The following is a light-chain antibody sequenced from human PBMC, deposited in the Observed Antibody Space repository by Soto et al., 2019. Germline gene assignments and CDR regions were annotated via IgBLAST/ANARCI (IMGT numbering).Light chain of an antibody. CDR1: QSVSNN. CDR2: DAS. J-gene: IGKJ2*01. V-gene: IGKV3-15*01. CDR3: QQYNAWPYT. Sequence: EIVMTQSPATLSVSPGERATLSCRASQSVSNNLAWYQQKPGQAPRLLIYDASTSATGTPARFSGSGSGTVFTLTISSLQSEDFAVYYCQQYNAWPYTFGQGTKLESK.